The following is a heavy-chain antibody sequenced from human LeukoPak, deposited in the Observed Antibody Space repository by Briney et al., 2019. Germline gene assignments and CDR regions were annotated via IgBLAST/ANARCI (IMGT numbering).Heavy chain of an antibody. J-gene: IGHJ4*02. Sequence: SETLSLTCTVSGDSISNYYWSWIRQPPGKGLEWIGYIYYSGSTNYNPSLKSRVTISVDTPKNQFSLKLNSVTAADTAVYYCARGDKSGNYGYYFDYWGQGTLVTVSS. V-gene: IGHV4-59*01. CDR1: GDSISNYY. CDR3: ARGDKSGNYGYYFDY. CDR2: IYYSGST. D-gene: IGHD1-26*01.